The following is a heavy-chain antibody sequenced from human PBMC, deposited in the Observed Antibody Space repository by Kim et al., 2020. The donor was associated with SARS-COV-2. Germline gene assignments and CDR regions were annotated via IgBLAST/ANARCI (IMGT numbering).Heavy chain of an antibody. J-gene: IGHJ4*02. D-gene: IGHD6-13*01. CDR2: NT. Sequence: NTKYSQKFQGRVTITRETSASTAYMELSSLRSEDTAVYYGAGLIAAASSDYWGQGTLVTVSS. V-gene: IGHV1-3*01. CDR3: AGLIAAASSDY.